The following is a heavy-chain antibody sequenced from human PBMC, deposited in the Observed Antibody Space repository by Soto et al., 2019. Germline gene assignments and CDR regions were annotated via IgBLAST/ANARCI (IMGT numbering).Heavy chain of an antibody. D-gene: IGHD5-18*01. J-gene: IGHJ4*02. Sequence: EVQLVESGGGLVQPGGSLRLSCVASGFTFRNYWMSWLRQAPGKGLEWVANTNQDGRERYSVDSVKGRFTISRDNAKNSMHLQMNSLRAEDTAVYSCARDGSGYSTDWGQGTLVTVSS. V-gene: IGHV3-7*01. CDR2: TNQDGRER. CDR1: GFTFRNYW. CDR3: ARDGSGYSTD.